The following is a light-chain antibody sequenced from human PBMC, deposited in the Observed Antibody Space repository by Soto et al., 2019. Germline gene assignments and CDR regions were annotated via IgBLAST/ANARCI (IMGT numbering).Light chain of an antibody. Sequence: DIVMTQSPDSLAVSLGERATINCKSSQGVFYSSNNKNYLAWYQQKPGQPPKLLIYWASTREPGVPDRFSGSGSVTDFTLTISSLQAEDVAVYYCQQYYGTPFTFGPGTTVDIK. V-gene: IGKV4-1*01. CDR1: QGVFYSSNNKNY. J-gene: IGKJ3*01. CDR3: QQYYGTPFT. CDR2: WAS.